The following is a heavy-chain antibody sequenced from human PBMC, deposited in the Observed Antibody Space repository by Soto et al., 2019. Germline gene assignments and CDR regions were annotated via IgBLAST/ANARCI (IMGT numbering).Heavy chain of an antibody. CDR2: SYWDDDK. D-gene: IGHD3-10*01. Sequence: SGHTLVNPTQTLTLTCTFSGFSLSTSGAGVGWIRQPPGKALEWLALSYWDDDKRYSPSLKSRLTITKDTSKNQVVLTMTNMDPVDTATYYCALRNTMVRGVIPYGMDVWGQGTTVTVSS. CDR3: ALRNTMVRGVIPYGMDV. CDR1: GFSLSTSGAG. V-gene: IGHV2-5*02. J-gene: IGHJ6*02.